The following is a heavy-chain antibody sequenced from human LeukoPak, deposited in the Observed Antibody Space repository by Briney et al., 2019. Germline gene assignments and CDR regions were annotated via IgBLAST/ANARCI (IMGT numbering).Heavy chain of an antibody. CDR1: GGTFSSYA. D-gene: IGHD1-1*01. V-gene: IGHV1-69*04. CDR2: ISPILGIA. Sequence: SVKVSCKASGGTFSSYAISWVRQAPGQGLELMGRISPILGIANYAQKFQSRLTITADKSTNKAYIQLSSPISDDTAADYYGTXXLXXXXXPXXDYWGXRTLVTX. J-gene: IGHJ4*01. CDR3: GTXXLXXXXXPXXDY.